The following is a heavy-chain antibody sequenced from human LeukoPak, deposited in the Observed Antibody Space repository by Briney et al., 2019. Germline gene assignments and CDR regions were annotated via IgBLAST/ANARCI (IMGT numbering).Heavy chain of an antibody. Sequence: GASVKVSCKASGYTFTSYGISWVRQAPGQGLEWMGWISAYNGNTNYAQKLQGRVTMTRDTSTSTVYMELSSLRSEDTAVYYCARDLSSSSSSPTTRGSDYWGQGTLVTVSS. D-gene: IGHD6-6*01. V-gene: IGHV1-18*01. CDR1: GYTFTSYG. CDR3: ARDLSSSSSSPTTRGSDY. J-gene: IGHJ4*02. CDR2: ISAYNGNT.